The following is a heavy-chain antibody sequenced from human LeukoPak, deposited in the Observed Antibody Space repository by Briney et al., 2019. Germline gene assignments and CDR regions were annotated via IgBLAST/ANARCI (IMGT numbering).Heavy chain of an antibody. CDR1: GFTFSSYS. V-gene: IGHV3-21*01. CDR2: ISSSSSYI. CDR3: ARGYPPARLFDY. Sequence: GGSLRLSRAASGFTFSSYSMNWVRQAPGKGLEWVSSISSSSSYIYYADSVKGRFTISRDNAKNSLYLQMNSLRAEDTAVYYCARGYPPARLFDYWGQGTLVTVSS. J-gene: IGHJ4*02. D-gene: IGHD6-6*01.